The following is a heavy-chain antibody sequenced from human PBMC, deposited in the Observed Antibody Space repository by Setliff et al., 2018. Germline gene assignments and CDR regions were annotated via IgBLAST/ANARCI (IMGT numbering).Heavy chain of an antibody. J-gene: IGHJ4*02. D-gene: IGHD3-16*01. V-gene: IGHV3-21*01. CDR1: GGSFSGYY. CDR2: ISSSSSYI. Sequence: PSETLSLTCAVYGGSFSGYYWRWIRQPPGKGLEWVSSISSSSSYISYADSLKGRFTISRDNAKNSLYLQMNSLRAEDTAVYYCARGGPLFDYWGQGTLVTVSS. CDR3: ARGGPLFDY.